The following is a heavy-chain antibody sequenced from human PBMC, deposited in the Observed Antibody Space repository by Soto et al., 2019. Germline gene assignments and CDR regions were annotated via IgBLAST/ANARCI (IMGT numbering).Heavy chain of an antibody. CDR1: GGSISSGGYY. CDR2: IYYSGST. Sequence: SETLSLTCTVSGGSISSGGYYWSWIRQHPGKGLEWIGYIYYSGSTYYNPSLKSRVTISVDTSKNQFSLKLNSVTAADTAVYYCARGTASRYNWNYYYYYYGMDVWGQGTTVTVSS. J-gene: IGHJ6*02. V-gene: IGHV4-31*03. CDR3: ARGTASRYNWNYYYYYYGMDV. D-gene: IGHD1-7*01.